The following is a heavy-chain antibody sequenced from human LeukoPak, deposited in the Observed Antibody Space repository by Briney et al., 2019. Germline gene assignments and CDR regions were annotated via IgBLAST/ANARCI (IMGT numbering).Heavy chain of an antibody. Sequence: GGSLRLSCAASGLTFSSYWMTWARQAPGKGLEWVANIKQDESEKYYGDSVRGRFTISRDSAQNSLYLQMNSLRAEDTAVYYCARDNGYFSVDYWGQGTLVTVSS. V-gene: IGHV3-7*01. D-gene: IGHD3-22*01. J-gene: IGHJ4*02. CDR1: GLTFSSYW. CDR3: ARDNGYFSVDY. CDR2: IKQDESEK.